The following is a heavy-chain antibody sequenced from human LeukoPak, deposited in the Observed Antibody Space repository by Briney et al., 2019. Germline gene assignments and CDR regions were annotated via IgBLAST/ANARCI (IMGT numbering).Heavy chain of an antibody. D-gene: IGHD2-8*02. V-gene: IGHV4-4*07. CDR1: GGSISSYY. Sequence: SETLSLTCTVSGGSISSYYWSWIRQPAGKGLEWIGHIYTSGSTNYNPSLKSRVTMSVDTSKNQFSLKLSSVTAADTAVYYCARGLRAILVRGYYYYMDVWGKGTTVTVSS. CDR3: ARGLRAILVRGYYYYMDV. J-gene: IGHJ6*03. CDR2: IYTSGST.